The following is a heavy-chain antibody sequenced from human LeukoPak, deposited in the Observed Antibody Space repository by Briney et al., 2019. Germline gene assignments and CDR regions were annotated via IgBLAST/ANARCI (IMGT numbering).Heavy chain of an antibody. CDR1: GGSIGSYY. D-gene: IGHD3-10*01. Sequence: SETLSLTCTVSGGSIGSYYWNWIRQPPGKGLEWIGYIYYSGTTNYNPSLKSRVTISVDKSKNQFSLKLSSVTAADTAVYYCATVSAFFYDSGSYYTFDYWGQGTLVTVSS. V-gene: IGHV4-59*12. CDR2: IYYSGTT. CDR3: ATVSAFFYDSGSYYTFDY. J-gene: IGHJ4*02.